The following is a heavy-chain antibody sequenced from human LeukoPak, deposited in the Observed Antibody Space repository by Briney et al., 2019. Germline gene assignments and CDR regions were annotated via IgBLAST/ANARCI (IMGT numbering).Heavy chain of an antibody. CDR1: AVTFSTYE. Sequence: GGSLRLSCAASAVTFSTYEMNWVRQAPGKGLEWVSYISSSGSTTYYADSVKGRFTISRDNAKNSLYLQMNSLRAEDTAVYYCARGYCSGGSCYFDYWGQGTLVTVSS. J-gene: IGHJ4*02. D-gene: IGHD2-15*01. V-gene: IGHV3-48*03. CDR3: ARGYCSGGSCYFDY. CDR2: ISSSGSTT.